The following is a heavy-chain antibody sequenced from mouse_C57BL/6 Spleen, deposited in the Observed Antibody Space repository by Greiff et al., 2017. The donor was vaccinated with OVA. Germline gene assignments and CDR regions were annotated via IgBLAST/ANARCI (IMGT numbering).Heavy chain of an antibody. Sequence: VQLQQSGAELVKPGASVKISCKASGYAFSSYWMNWVKQRPGKGLEWIGQIYPGDGDTNYNGKFKGKATLTADKSSSTAYMQLSSLTSEDSAVYFCARAGELGHYYAMDYWGQGTSVTVSS. D-gene: IGHD4-1*01. CDR1: GYAFSSYW. J-gene: IGHJ4*01. CDR3: ARAGELGHYYAMDY. CDR2: IYPGDGDT. V-gene: IGHV1-80*01.